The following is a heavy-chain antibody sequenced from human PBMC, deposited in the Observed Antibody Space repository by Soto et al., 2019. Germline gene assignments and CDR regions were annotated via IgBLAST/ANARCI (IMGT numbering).Heavy chain of an antibody. CDR3: ATLSRDNVVVAANAFDI. V-gene: IGHV1-8*01. CDR2: MNPNSGNT. Sequence: ASVKVSCKASGYTFTSYDINWVRQATGQGLEWMGWMNPNSGNTGYAQKFQGRVTMTRNTSISTAYMELSSLRSEDTAFYYCATLSRDNVVVAANAFDIWGQGTMVTVSS. CDR1: GYTFTSYD. J-gene: IGHJ3*02. D-gene: IGHD2-15*01.